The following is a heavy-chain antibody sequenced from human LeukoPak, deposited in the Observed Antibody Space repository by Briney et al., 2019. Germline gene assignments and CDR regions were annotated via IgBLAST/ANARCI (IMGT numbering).Heavy chain of an antibody. Sequence: PGGSLRLSCAGSGFNFSSYSMSWVRQAPWKGLEFGSSISSSSSFIYYADSVKGRFTVSRDNAKKSLSLQMNSLRADDTAVYYCARGYSSSWYLDWGQGTLVTVSS. J-gene: IGHJ4*02. V-gene: IGHV3-21*01. D-gene: IGHD6-13*01. CDR2: ISSSSSFI. CDR1: GFNFSSYS. CDR3: ARGYSSSWYLD.